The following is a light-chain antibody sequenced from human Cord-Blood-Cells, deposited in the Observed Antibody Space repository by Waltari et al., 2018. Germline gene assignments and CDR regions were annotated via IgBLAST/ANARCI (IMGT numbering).Light chain of an antibody. CDR3: CSYAGSSTVV. J-gene: IGLJ2*01. CDR1: GSDVGGYNI. Sequence: ALTQPATASGSPGQSITISCTGTGSDVGGYNIVPWYQQHPGKAPKLMIYEGSKRPSGVSNRFSGSKSGNTASLTISGLQAEDEADYYCCSYAGSSTVVFGGGTKLTVL. V-gene: IGLV2-23*01. CDR2: EGS.